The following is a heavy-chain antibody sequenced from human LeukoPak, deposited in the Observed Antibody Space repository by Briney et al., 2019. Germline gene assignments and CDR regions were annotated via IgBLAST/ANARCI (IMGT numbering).Heavy chain of an antibody. Sequence: GGSLRLSCAASGFTFSSYSMNWVRQAPGKGLEWVSSISSSSSYIYYADSVKGRFTISRDNAKNSLYLQMNSLRTDGSGLYYCAKGDDYSYGYDYWGQGTLVAVSS. CDR1: GFTFSSYS. CDR2: ISSSSSYI. V-gene: IGHV3-21*04. J-gene: IGHJ4*02. CDR3: AKGDDYSYGYDY. D-gene: IGHD5-18*01.